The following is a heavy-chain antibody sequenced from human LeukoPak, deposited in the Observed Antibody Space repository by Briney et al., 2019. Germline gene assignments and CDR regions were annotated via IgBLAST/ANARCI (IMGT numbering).Heavy chain of an antibody. CDR3: TLIQGWGSGSYYRDF. V-gene: IGHV3-15*01. J-gene: IGHJ4*02. D-gene: IGHD3-10*01. CDR1: GFSISNDW. CDR2: VKSRSAGETT. Sequence: RGSLRLSCAASGFSISNDWMSWVRQAPGKGLEWVARVKSRSAGETTDYAAPVKGRFTISRDDSKNTLYLQMNSLKTEDTAVYYCTLIQGWGSGSYYRDFWGQGTLVTVSS.